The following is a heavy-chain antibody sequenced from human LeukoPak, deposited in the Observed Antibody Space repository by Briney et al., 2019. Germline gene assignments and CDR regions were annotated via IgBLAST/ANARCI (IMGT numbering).Heavy chain of an antibody. V-gene: IGHV1-46*01. CDR3: ARARVGNSVYYYYYMDV. D-gene: IGHD4-23*01. CDR1: GYTFTSYY. J-gene: IGHJ6*03. Sequence: ASVKVSCKASGYTFTSYYMHWVRQAPGQGLEWMGIINPSGGSTSYAQKFQGRVTMTRDMSTSTVYMELSSLRSEDTAVYYCARARVGNSVYYYYYMDVWGKGTTVTISS. CDR2: INPSGGST.